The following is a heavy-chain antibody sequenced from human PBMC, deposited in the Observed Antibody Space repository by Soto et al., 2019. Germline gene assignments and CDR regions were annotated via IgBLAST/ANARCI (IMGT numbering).Heavy chain of an antibody. V-gene: IGHV3-33*01. CDR3: ARDDYGRDV. CDR2: IWYDGSNK. CDR1: GFTFSNYG. J-gene: IGHJ6*02. Sequence: QVQLVESGGGVVQPGGSLRLSCAASGFTFSNYGMHWVRQAPGKGLEWVAVIWYDGSNKYYADSVKGRFTISRDNSKNTLYLQMNSLRAEDTAGYYCARDDYGRDVWGQGPTVTVSS.